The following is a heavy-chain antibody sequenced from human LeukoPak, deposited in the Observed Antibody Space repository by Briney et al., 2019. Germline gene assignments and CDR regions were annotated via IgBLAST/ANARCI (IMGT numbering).Heavy chain of an antibody. CDR3: AKDYYYDSSGYYYATFDY. CDR2: ISGSGGST. Sequence: GGSLRLSCAASGFTFSSYAMSWVRQAPGKGLEWVSAISGSGGSTYYADSVKGRFTISRDNSKSTLYLQMNSLRAEDTAVYYCAKDYYYDSSGYYYATFDYWGQGTLVTVSS. CDR1: GFTFSSYA. J-gene: IGHJ4*02. V-gene: IGHV3-23*01. D-gene: IGHD3-22*01.